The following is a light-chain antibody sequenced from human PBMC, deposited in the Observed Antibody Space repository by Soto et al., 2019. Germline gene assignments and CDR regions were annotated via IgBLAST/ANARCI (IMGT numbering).Light chain of an antibody. V-gene: IGKV3D-15*01. Sequence: IEMTQSPATLSVSPGERATLSCRASQSVSSNLAWYQQKPGQAPRLLMYGASIGAAGVPDRFSGSGSGTEFTLTISRLEPEDFTVYYCHHYETFGQGTKVDIK. CDR2: GAS. CDR3: HHYET. J-gene: IGKJ1*01. CDR1: QSVSSN.